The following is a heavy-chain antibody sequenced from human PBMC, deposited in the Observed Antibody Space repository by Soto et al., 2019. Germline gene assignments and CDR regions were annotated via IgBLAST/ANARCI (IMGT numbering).Heavy chain of an antibody. J-gene: IGHJ3*02. V-gene: IGHV1-69*06. CDR1: GDTFTSYV. Sequence: SVKVSCKTPGDTFTSYVISWVRQAPGQGLEWMGGIIPLFGTTNYAQRFQGRVTITADTSTTTAYMELSSLRSEDTAVYYCARGGVVVTPTRRTILPGHTFDMWGQGTMVTVSS. CDR3: ARGGVVVTPTRRTILPGHTFDM. CDR2: IIPLFGTT. D-gene: IGHD2-15*01.